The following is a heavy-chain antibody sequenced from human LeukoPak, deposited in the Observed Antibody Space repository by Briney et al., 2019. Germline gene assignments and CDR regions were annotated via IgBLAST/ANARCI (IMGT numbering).Heavy chain of an antibody. CDR1: GGSISSYY. CDR3: ARLYSYGYVDY. D-gene: IGHD5-18*01. CDR2: IYYSGST. Sequence: SETLSLTCTVSGGSISSYYWSWIRQPPGKGLEWIGYIYYSGSTNYNPSLKSRVTISVDTSKNQFSLKLSSVTAADTAVYYCARLYSYGYVDYWGQGTLVTLSS. J-gene: IGHJ4*02. V-gene: IGHV4-59*01.